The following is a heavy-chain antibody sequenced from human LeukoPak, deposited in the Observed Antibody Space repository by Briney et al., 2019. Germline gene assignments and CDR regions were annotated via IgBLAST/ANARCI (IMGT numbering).Heavy chain of an antibody. J-gene: IGHJ6*03. CDR1: GYTFTSYY. CDR3: ARQYYDFWSGYNDYYYYYMDV. D-gene: IGHD3-3*01. Sequence: ASVKVSCKASGYTFTSYYMHWVRPAPGQGLEWMGIINPSGGSTSYAQKFQGRVSMTRDMSTSTVYMELSSLRSEDTAVYYCARQYYDFWSGYNDYYYYYMDVWGKGTTVTVSS. CDR2: INPSGGST. V-gene: IGHV1-46*01.